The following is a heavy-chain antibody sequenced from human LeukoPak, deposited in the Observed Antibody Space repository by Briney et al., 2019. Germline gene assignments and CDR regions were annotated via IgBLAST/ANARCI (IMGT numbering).Heavy chain of an antibody. CDR2: IKSKTDGGTT. V-gene: IGHV3-15*01. D-gene: IGHD3-10*01. CDR3: TTDALQAGIIREIDAFDI. CDR1: GFTFSNAW. J-gene: IGHJ3*02. Sequence: TTGGSLRLSCAASGFTFSNAWMSWVRQALGKGLEWVGRIKSKTDGGTTDYAAPVKGRFTISRDDSKNTLYLQMNSLKTEDTAVYYCTTDALQAGIIREIDAFDIWGQGTMVTVSS.